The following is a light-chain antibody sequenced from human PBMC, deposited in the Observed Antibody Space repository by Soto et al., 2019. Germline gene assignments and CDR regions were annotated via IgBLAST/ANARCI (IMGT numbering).Light chain of an antibody. J-gene: IGKJ5*01. Sequence: IQRTQYTSAMSASIGDRVTITCRASQCISNYLAWFQQKPGKVPKRLIYAASILQSGVPSRFSGSGSGTEFTLTIRSLQPEDFATYYCLQHNSYPITVGQGTLLEIK. CDR2: AAS. V-gene: IGKV1-17*03. CDR3: LQHNSYPIT. CDR1: QCISNY.